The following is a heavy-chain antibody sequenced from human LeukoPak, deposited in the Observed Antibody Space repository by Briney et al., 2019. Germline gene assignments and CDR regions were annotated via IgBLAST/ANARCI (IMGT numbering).Heavy chain of an antibody. CDR1: GFTFSSYE. CDR2: ISGSGSTI. CDR3: AKDRAGYSTGWTFDS. V-gene: IGHV3-48*03. Sequence: GGSLRLSCAASGFTFSSYEMNWVRQAPGKGLEWVSYISGSGSTIYYADSVKGRFTISRDKSKNRLFLQMNSLRAEDTAVYYCAKDRAGYSTGWTFDSWGQGTLVTVSS. D-gene: IGHD6-19*01. J-gene: IGHJ4*02.